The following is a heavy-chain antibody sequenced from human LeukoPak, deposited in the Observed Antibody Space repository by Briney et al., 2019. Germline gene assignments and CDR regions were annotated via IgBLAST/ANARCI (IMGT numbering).Heavy chain of an antibody. CDR2: ITGSGDSGDRT. CDR1: EFTFSSYA. CDR3: AKDVGGVVVVAALVDYYYGMDV. J-gene: IGHJ6*02. Sequence: GGSLRLSCAASEFTFSSYAMSWVRQAPGKGLEWVSAITGSGDSGDRTYYADSVKGRFTISRDNSKNTLYLQMDSLRAEDTAVYYCAKDVGGVVVVAALVDYYYGMDVWGQGTTVTVSS. V-gene: IGHV3-23*01. D-gene: IGHD2-15*01.